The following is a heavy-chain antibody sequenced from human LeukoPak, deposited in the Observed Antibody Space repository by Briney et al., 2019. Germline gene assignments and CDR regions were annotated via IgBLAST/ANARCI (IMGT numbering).Heavy chain of an antibody. Sequence: SVKVSCKASGGTFSSYAISWVRQAPGQGLEWMGGIIPIFGTANYAQKFQGRVTITADKSTSTAYMELSSLRSEDTAAYYCARTHYGDYGWFDPWGQGTLVTVSS. CDR3: ARTHYGDYGWFDP. CDR2: IIPIFGTA. CDR1: GGTFSSYA. J-gene: IGHJ5*02. V-gene: IGHV1-69*06. D-gene: IGHD4-17*01.